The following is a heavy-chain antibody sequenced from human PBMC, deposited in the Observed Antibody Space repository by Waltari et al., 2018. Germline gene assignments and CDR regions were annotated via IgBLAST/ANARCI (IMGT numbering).Heavy chain of an antibody. J-gene: IGHJ5*02. V-gene: IGHV3-23*01. CDR3: AKDPPSPHHTVMSP. D-gene: IGHD4-17*01. CDR2: ISGSGCRT. Sequence: EVQLLESGGGLVQPGVSLRLSCAASGFTFSSYAMSWVRQAPGKGLEWVSAISGSGCRTSYADSVKGRFTISRDNSKNTLYLQMNSLRAEDTAVYYCAKDPPSPHHTVMSPWGQGTLVTVSS. CDR1: GFTFSSYA.